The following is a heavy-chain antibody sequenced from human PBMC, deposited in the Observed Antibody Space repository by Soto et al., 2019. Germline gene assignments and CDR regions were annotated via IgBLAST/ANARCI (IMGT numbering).Heavy chain of an antibody. J-gene: IGHJ4*02. D-gene: IGHD4-17*01. CDR1: GLGLDEYG. V-gene: IGHV3-20*04. CDR3: ARDHRWGYEYGDYGDS. Sequence: EVQLVESGGGWLRRGGSLSLSCAASGLGLDEYGMTWVGRGPGRGREWVATINRHGDSTTYADSVKGRFTISRDNAKNYLYLQMNSLRAEDTAFYYCARDHRWGYEYGDYGDSWGQGTLVTVSS. CDR2: INRHGDST.